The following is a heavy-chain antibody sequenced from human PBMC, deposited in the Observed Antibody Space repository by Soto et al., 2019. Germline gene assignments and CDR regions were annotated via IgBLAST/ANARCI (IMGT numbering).Heavy chain of an antibody. CDR1: GGSISSYY. Sequence: QVQLQESGPGLVKPSETLSLTCTVSGGSISSYYWSWIRQPPGKGLECIGYIYYSGSTNYNPSLKSRVTISLDTSKNHFSLKLSSVTPADTAVYYCARLGGYYSMDVWGKGTTVTVSS. D-gene: IGHD3-10*01. CDR2: IYYSGST. J-gene: IGHJ6*03. CDR3: ARLGGYYSMDV. V-gene: IGHV4-59*01.